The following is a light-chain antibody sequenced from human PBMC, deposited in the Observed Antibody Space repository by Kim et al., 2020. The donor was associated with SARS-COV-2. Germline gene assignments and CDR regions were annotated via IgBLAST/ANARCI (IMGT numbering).Light chain of an antibody. J-gene: IGKJ1*01. Sequence: ASVGDRATITCRASQGIRNDLGWYQQTPGKAPKLLIYAASNLQSGVSPRFSGSGSGKDFTLTISSLQPEDFATYYCLQDYTYPRTFGQGTKVDIK. CDR1: QGIRND. V-gene: IGKV1-6*01. CDR2: AAS. CDR3: LQDYTYPRT.